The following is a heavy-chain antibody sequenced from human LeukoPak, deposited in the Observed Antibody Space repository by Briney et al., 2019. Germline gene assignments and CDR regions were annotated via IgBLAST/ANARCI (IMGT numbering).Heavy chain of an antibody. CDR2: ISTYDGNT. Sequence: ASVKVSCKASGYSFTSYGISWVRQAPGQGLEWMGWISTYDGNTNYAQRVQDRLTMTTDSSTSTAYMELRSLRSDDTAVYYCARHVRVHNWFDPWGQGTLVTVSS. D-gene: IGHD3-10*02. CDR1: GYSFTSYG. CDR3: ARHVRVHNWFDP. V-gene: IGHV1-18*04. J-gene: IGHJ5*02.